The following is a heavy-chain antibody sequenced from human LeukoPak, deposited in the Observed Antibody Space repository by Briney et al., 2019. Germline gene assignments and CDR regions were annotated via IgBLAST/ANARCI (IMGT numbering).Heavy chain of an antibody. CDR1: GFTFSSYS. J-gene: IGHJ4*02. D-gene: IGHD3-10*01. V-gene: IGHV3-23*01. CDR2: ISGSDGST. Sequence: SGGSLRLSCAASGFTFSSYSMSWVRQTPGKGLEWVSGISGSDGSTYYAGSVKGRFTVSRDNSKSTLYLQMNSLRAEDTAVYYCAKGPVLRRDYYFDYWGQGTLVTVSS. CDR3: AKGPVLRRDYYFDY.